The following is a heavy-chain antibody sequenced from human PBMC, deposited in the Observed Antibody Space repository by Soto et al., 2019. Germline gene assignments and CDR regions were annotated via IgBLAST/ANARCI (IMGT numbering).Heavy chain of an antibody. D-gene: IGHD3-22*01. CDR3: ARQSNDSSGYYSAAFDI. CDR2: INHSGST. Sequence: SETLSLTCAVYGGSFSGYYWSWIRQPPGKGLEWIGEINHSGSTNYNPSLKSRVTISVDTSKNQFSLKLSSVTAADTAAYYCARQSNDSSGYYSAAFDIWGQGTMVTVSS. CDR1: GGSFSGYY. V-gene: IGHV4-34*01. J-gene: IGHJ3*02.